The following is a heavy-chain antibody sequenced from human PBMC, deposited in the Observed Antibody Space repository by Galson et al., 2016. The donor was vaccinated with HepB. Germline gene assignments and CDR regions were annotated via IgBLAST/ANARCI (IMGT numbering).Heavy chain of an antibody. V-gene: IGHV4-59*01. CDR1: GTSITSYY. J-gene: IGHJ4*02. CDR3: ARYLRGIRSSMFDY. CDR2: THYRESN. Sequence: SETLSLTCTVSGTSITSYYWSWMRQAPGKGLEWIGHTHYRESNDYNPSLKSRVIMSVDTSKSQFSLKLSSVTAADTAVYYCARYLRGIRSSMFDYWGQGTLVTVSS. D-gene: IGHD6-6*01.